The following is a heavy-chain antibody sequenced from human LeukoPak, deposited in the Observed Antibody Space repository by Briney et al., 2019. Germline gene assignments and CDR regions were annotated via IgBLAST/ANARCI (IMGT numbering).Heavy chain of an antibody. J-gene: IGHJ4*02. V-gene: IGHV3-30*18. CDR1: GFTFSSYG. Sequence: PGGSLRLSCAASGFTFSSYGMHWVRQAPGKGLEWVAVISYDGSNKYYADSVKGRFTISRDNSKNTLYLQMNSLRAGDTAVYYCAKDPGLPVFDYWGQGTLVTVSS. CDR3: AKDPGLPVFDY. D-gene: IGHD5-12*01. CDR2: ISYDGSNK.